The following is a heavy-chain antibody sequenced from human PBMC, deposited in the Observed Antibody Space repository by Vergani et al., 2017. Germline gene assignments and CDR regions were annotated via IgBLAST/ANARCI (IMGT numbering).Heavy chain of an antibody. CDR1: GRSISSYY. J-gene: IGHJ6*03. CDR2: IYTSGST. D-gene: IGHD6-19*01. V-gene: IGHV4-4*07. Sequence: QVQLQESGPGLVKPSETLSLTCTVSGRSISSYYWSWIRQPAGKGLEWIGRIYTSGSTNYNPSLKSRVTMSVDTSKNQFSLKLSSVTAADTAVYYCARVKRPGIAVAGTSYYYYYMDVWGKG. CDR3: ARVKRPGIAVAGTSYYYYYMDV.